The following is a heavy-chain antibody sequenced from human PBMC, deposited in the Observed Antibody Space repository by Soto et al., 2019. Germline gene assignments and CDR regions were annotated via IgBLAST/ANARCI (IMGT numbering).Heavy chain of an antibody. J-gene: IGHJ3*02. Sequence: SETLSLTCAVYGGSFSGYYWSWIRQPPGKGLEWIGEINHSGSTNYNPSLKSRVTISVDTSKNQFSLKLSSVTAADTAVYYCARAFRGRAFDIWGQGTMVTVSS. CDR1: GGSFSGYY. CDR2: INHSGST. D-gene: IGHD3-10*01. CDR3: ARAFRGRAFDI. V-gene: IGHV4-34*01.